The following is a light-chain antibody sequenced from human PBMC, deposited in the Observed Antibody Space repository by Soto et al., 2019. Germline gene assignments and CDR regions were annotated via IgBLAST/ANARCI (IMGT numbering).Light chain of an antibody. CDR2: WAS. Sequence: DIVIRQYPDSLAVSLCERAAINCNSTQSVLYSSNNKNYLAWYQQKPGQPPKLLIYWASTRESGVPDRFSGSGSGTDFTLTISSLQAEDVAVYYCQQYYSTLWTFGQGTKVDIK. CDR1: QSVLYSSNNKNY. CDR3: QQYYSTLWT. V-gene: IGKV4-1*01. J-gene: IGKJ1*01.